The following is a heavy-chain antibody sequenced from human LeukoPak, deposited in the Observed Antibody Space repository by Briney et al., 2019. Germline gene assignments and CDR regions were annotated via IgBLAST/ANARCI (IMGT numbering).Heavy chain of an antibody. CDR1: GYKFTDYG. CDR3: ARPGSDRARGWGYFDS. CDR2: VSGIDGNT. J-gene: IGHJ4*02. D-gene: IGHD3-10*01. Sequence: ASVKVSCKASGYKFTDYGVNWVRQAPGQGLEWMVWVSGIDGNTKYARNLQGRVTMTRDTSTSTAFMELRSLTSDDTAIYYCARPGSDRARGWGYFDSWGKGTLVTVSS. V-gene: IGHV1-18*01.